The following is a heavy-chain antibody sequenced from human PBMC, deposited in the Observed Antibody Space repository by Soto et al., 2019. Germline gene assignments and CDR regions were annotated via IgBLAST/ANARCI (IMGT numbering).Heavy chain of an antibody. CDR3: ARDQAYDYTSPGDYYYYGMDV. Sequence: SETLSLTCTVSGGSISSSSYYWGWIRQPPGKGLEWIGSIYYSGSTYYNPSLKSRVTISVDTSKNQFSLKLSSVTAADTAVYYCARDQAYDYTSPGDYYYYGMDVWGQGTTVTVSS. CDR2: IYYSGST. D-gene: IGHD4-4*01. CDR1: GGSISSSSYY. V-gene: IGHV4-39*07. J-gene: IGHJ6*02.